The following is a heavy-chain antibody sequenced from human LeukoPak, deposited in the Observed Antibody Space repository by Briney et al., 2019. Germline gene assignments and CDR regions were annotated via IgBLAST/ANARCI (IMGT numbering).Heavy chain of an antibody. Sequence: AASVKVSCKASGGTFSSYAISWVRQAPGQGLEWMGRIIPILGIANYAQKFQGRVTITADKSTSTAYMELSSLRSEDTAVYYCARGRVVAATPLDYWGQGTLVTVSS. D-gene: IGHD2-15*01. CDR2: IIPILGIA. CDR3: ARGRVVAATPLDY. CDR1: GGTFSSYA. J-gene: IGHJ4*02. V-gene: IGHV1-69*04.